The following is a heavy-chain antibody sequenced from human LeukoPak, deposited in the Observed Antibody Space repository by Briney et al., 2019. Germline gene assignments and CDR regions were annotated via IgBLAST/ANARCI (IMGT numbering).Heavy chain of an antibody. CDR1: GGTFSSYA. V-gene: IGHV1-69*13. J-gene: IGHJ4*02. CDR3: ARDEGDILTRYFDY. D-gene: IGHD3-9*01. Sequence: ASVTVSCTASGGTFSSYAISWVRQAPGQGLEWMGGIIPIFGTANYAQKFQGRVTITADESTSTAYMELSSLRSEDTAVYYCARDEGDILTRYFDYWGQGTLVTVSS. CDR2: IIPIFGTA.